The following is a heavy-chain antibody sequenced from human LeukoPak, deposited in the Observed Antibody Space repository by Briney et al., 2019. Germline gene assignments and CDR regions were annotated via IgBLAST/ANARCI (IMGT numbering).Heavy chain of an antibody. D-gene: IGHD3-10*01. J-gene: IGHJ3*02. CDR1: VVTFYTYA. CDR2: IGNTET. Sequence: PVGSLRLSCAASVVTFYTYAMSWVRPAPGKGLGCVSTIGNTETYYADSVKGRFTISRDNRQNTVYLQMTRLRAENTAVYICAQDTIRGNGIYDAFDIWAQGTRVTVSS. CDR3: AQDTIRGNGIYDAFDI. V-gene: IGHV3-23*01.